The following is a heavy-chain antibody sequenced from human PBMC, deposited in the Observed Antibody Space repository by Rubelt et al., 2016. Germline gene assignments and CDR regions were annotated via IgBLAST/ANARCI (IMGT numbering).Heavy chain of an antibody. Sequence: QLQLQGSGPGLVKPSETLSLTCTVSGGSISSSSYYWGWIRQPPGKGLEWIGSVYYSGSTYYNPSLKGRGSVSVATSKNQFSLKLSSVTAADTAVYYCAREAPGYCSGGTCYGMDVWGQGTTVTVSS. J-gene: IGHJ6*02. D-gene: IGHD2-15*01. CDR2: VYYSGST. CDR3: AREAPGYCSGGTCYGMDV. V-gene: IGHV4-39*07. CDR1: GGSISSSSYY.